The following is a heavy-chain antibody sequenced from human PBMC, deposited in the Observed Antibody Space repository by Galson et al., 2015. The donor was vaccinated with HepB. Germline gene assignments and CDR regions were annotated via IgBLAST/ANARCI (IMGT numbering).Heavy chain of an antibody. CDR1: GDSVSNNNAA. V-gene: IGHV6-1*01. J-gene: IGHJ6*02. CDR2: TYYRAKWYN. CDR3: ARVGGTIYYYAMDV. D-gene: IGHD1-14*01. Sequence: CAISGDSVSNNNAAWYWIRQSPSRGLEWLGRTYYRAKWYNDYAPSVRSRITNSPDTSKNHFSLHLNSVTPEDTAVYYCARVGGTIYYYAMDVWGQGTTVTVSS.